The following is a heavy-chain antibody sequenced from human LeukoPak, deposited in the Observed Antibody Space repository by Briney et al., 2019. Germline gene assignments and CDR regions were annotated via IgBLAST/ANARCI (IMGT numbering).Heavy chain of an antibody. CDR1: GGTFCSYA. CDR2: IIPIFGTA. D-gene: IGHD5-18*01. V-gene: IGHV1-69*05. J-gene: IGHJ5*02. Sequence: GASVKVSCKASGGTFCSYAISWVRQAPGQGLEWMGGIIPIFGTANYAQKFQGRVTISTDESTSTAYMELSSLRSEDTAVYYCARAGWDTAMVPPYNWFDPWGQGTLVTVSS. CDR3: ARAGWDTAMVPPYNWFDP.